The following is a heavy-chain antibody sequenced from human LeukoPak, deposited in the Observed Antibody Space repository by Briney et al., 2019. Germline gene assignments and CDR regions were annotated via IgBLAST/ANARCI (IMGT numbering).Heavy chain of an antibody. Sequence: GGSLRLSCAASGFSFSDYYMSWIRQAPGKGLEWVSYMSSSGDTIYYADSVKGRFTISRDNAKNSLFLQMNSLRAEDAAVYYCARDKPRGSYYGSIFDSWGQGTPVTVSS. CDR3: ARDKPRGSYYGSIFDS. CDR2: MSSSGDTI. D-gene: IGHD1-26*01. J-gene: IGHJ4*02. CDR1: GFSFSDYY. V-gene: IGHV3-11*04.